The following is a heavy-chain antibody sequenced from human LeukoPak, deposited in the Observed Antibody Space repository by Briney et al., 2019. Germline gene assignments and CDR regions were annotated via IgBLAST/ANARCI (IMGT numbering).Heavy chain of an antibody. CDR1: GGTFSSYA. Sequence: ASVKVSCKASGGTFSSYAISWVRQAPGQGLEWMGGIIPIFGTANYAQKFQGRVTITADKSTSTAYMELSSLRSEDTAVYYCALGEEIGIYYDSSGYYHQFDYWGQGTLVTVSS. J-gene: IGHJ4*02. V-gene: IGHV1-69*06. D-gene: IGHD3-22*01. CDR3: ALGEEIGIYYDSSGYYHQFDY. CDR2: IIPIFGTA.